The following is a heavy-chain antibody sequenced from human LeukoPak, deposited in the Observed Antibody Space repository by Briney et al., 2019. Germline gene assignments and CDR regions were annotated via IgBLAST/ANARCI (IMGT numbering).Heavy chain of an antibody. V-gene: IGHV3-66*01. Sequence: GGSLRLSCAASGFTVSTNYMSWVRQAPGKGLEWVSVTYSGGSTYYADSVKGRFTISRDNSKNTLYLQMNSLRAGDTAVYYCARGQRAAAGFDYWGQGTLVTVSS. CDR1: GFTVSTNY. CDR3: ARGQRAAAGFDY. CDR2: TYSGGST. D-gene: IGHD6-13*01. J-gene: IGHJ4*02.